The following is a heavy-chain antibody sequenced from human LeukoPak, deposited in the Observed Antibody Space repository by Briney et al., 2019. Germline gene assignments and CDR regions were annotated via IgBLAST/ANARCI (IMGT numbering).Heavy chain of an antibody. J-gene: IGHJ4*02. V-gene: IGHV3-21*01. CDR2: ISSSSSYI. CDR3: ARGDYDYVWGSYRPRAYFDY. Sequence: GGSLRPSCAASGFTFSSYSMNWVRQAPGKGLEWVSSISSSSSYIYYADSVKGRFTISRDNAKNSLYLQMNSLRAEDTAVYYCARGDYDYVWGSYRPRAYFDYWGQGTLVTVSS. CDR1: GFTFSSYS. D-gene: IGHD3-16*02.